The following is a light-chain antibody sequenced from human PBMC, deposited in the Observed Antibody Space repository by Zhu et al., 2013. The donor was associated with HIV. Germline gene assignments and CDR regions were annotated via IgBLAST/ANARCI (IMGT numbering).Light chain of an antibody. CDR2: GAS. Sequence: DIVLTQSPGTLSLSPGERATLSCRASQSVRGDFLAWYQQKPGQAPRVVIYGASSRATGIPDRFSGSGSGTEFTLTISSLQSADFAVYYCQQYDQWPPLTFGQGTRVDIK. CDR1: QSVRGDF. CDR3: QQYDQWPPLT. V-gene: IGKV3-20*01. J-gene: IGKJ1*01.